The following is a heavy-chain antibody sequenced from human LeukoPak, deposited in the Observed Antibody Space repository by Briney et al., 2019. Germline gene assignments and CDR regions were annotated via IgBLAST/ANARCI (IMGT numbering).Heavy chain of an antibody. V-gene: IGHV1-2*02. Sequence: ASVKDSCKASGYTHTGYYMHWVRQPRGQGLEWMGWINPNSGGTNYAQKFQGRVTMNRDTSIRTAYMELSRLRSDDTAVYYCARAEYCSGGSCYFLDYWGQGTLVTVSS. CDR1: GYTHTGYY. CDR3: ARAEYCSGGSCYFLDY. CDR2: INPNSGGT. J-gene: IGHJ4*02. D-gene: IGHD2-15*01.